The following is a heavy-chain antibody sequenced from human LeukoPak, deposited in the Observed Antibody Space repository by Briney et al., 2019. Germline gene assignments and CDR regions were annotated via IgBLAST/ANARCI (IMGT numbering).Heavy chain of an antibody. Sequence: PGGSLRLSCAASGFTFSSYSMNWVRQAPGKVLEWVSYISSSSSTIYYADSVKGRFTISRDNAKNSLYLQMNSLRAEDTALYYCARDDYGSGSWNDYWGRGTLVTVSS. CDR1: GFTFSSYS. V-gene: IGHV3-48*04. J-gene: IGHJ4*02. CDR3: ARDDYGSGSWNDY. CDR2: ISSSSSTI. D-gene: IGHD3-10*01.